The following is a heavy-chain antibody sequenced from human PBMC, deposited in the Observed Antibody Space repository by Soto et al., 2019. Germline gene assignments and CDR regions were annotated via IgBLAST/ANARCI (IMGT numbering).Heavy chain of an antibody. CDR3: ARDRQKALVVVAATGGFDY. J-gene: IGHJ4*02. D-gene: IGHD2-15*01. CDR2: ISFAGNNK. V-gene: IGHV3-30*04. CDR1: GFTFSSYS. Sequence: QVQLVESGGGVVQPGRSLRLSCAVSGFTFSSYSMHWVRQDPDMGREWVAFISFAGNNKYYADSVKGRFTISRDNSNNMVYLEMNSLRPDDTAVYYCARDRQKALVVVAATGGFDYWGQGTPVTVSS.